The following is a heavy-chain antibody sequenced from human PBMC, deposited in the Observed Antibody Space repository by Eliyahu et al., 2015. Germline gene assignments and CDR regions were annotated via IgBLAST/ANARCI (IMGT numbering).Heavy chain of an antibody. CDR2: IYYSGST. CDR1: GGSISSYY. V-gene: IGHV4-59*08. D-gene: IGHD6-6*01. Sequence: QVQLQESGPGLVKPSETLSLTCTVSGGSISSYYXSWIRQPPGKRLEWIGYIYYSGSTNYNPSLKSRVTISVDTSKNQFSLKLSSVTAADTAVYYCAISGVAARPDAFDIWGQGTMVTVSS. CDR3: AISGVAARPDAFDI. J-gene: IGHJ3*02.